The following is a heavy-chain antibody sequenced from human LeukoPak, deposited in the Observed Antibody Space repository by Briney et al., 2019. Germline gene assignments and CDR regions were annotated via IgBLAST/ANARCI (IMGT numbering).Heavy chain of an antibody. D-gene: IGHD3-22*01. J-gene: IGHJ4*02. V-gene: IGHV3-23*01. CDR3: AKGSNSAPRGYSHYYCYY. Sequence: PGGSLRLSCAASGFTLITYGMSWVRQAPGKGLEWVSGVSGSGSTHYADSVKGRFTISRDISKNTVYLQMNSLRAEDTAVYYCAKGSNSAPRGYSHYYCYYCGQGKLVTVSS. CDR1: GFTLITYG. CDR2: VSGSGST.